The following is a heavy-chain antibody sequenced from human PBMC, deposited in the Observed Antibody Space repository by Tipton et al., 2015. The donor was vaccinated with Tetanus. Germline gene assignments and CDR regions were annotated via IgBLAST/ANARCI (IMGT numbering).Heavy chain of an antibody. CDR1: GDSISSSHW. Sequence: LVQPSGTLSLTCAVSGDSISSSHWWSWVRQPPGKGLEWIGEIYQSGSTTYNPSLQSRVSISVDKSKNQFSLKLSSVTAADTAVYYCARDREEGGYYGSGSLDVWGQGTTVTVSS. CDR2: IYQSGST. J-gene: IGHJ6*02. D-gene: IGHD3-10*01. CDR3: ARDREEGGYYGSGSLDV. V-gene: IGHV4-4*02.